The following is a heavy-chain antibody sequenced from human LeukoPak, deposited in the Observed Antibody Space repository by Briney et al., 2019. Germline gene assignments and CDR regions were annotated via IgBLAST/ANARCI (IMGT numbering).Heavy chain of an antibody. CDR1: GYSISSGYY. V-gene: IGHV4-38-2*01. Sequence: SETLSLTCAVSGYSISSGYYWGWIRQPPGKGLEWIGSISHSGRTYYNPSLKSRVTMSVDTSKNQFSLRLSSVTAADTAVYYCARLSFGELPDWGRGTLVTVSS. J-gene: IGHJ4*02. CDR3: ARLSFGELPD. CDR2: ISHSGRT. D-gene: IGHD3-10*01.